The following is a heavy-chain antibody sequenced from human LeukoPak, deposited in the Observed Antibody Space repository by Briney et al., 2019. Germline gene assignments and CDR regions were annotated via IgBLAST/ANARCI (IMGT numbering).Heavy chain of an antibody. CDR2: IYTSGST. D-gene: IGHD3-3*01. CDR3: AGGNDFWSGYSDY. CDR1: GGSISSYY. Sequence: SETLSLTCTVSGGSISSYYWSWVRQAAGKGLEWIGRIYTSGSTNYNPSLKSRVTMSVDTSKNQFSPKLSSVTAADTAVYYCAGGNDFWSGYSDYWGQGTLVTVSS. V-gene: IGHV4-4*07. J-gene: IGHJ4*02.